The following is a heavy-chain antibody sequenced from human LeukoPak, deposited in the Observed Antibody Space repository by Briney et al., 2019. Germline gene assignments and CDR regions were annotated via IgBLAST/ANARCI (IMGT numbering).Heavy chain of an antibody. V-gene: IGHV4-34*01. J-gene: IGHJ6*02. D-gene: IGHD5-18*01. CDR3: ASMRYSYGYFRRVGMDV. Sequence: SETLSLTCAVYGGSFSGYYWSWIRQPPGKGLEWIGEINHSGSTNYNPPLKSRVTISVDTSKNQFSLKLSSVTAADTAVYYCASMRYSYGYFRRVGMDVWGQGTTVTVSS. CDR1: GGSFSGYY. CDR2: INHSGST.